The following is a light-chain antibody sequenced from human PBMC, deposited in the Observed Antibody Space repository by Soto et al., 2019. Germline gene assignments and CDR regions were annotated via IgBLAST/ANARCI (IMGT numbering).Light chain of an antibody. CDR2: DAS. Sequence: EIVLTQSPATLSLSPGERATLSCRASQGVSSYLAWYQQKPGQAPSLLIYDASNRATGIPARFSGSGSGTDFTLTIISLEPEDFAVYYCQQRSNWLLTFGGGTKVEIK. V-gene: IGKV3-11*01. J-gene: IGKJ4*01. CDR1: QGVSSY. CDR3: QQRSNWLLT.